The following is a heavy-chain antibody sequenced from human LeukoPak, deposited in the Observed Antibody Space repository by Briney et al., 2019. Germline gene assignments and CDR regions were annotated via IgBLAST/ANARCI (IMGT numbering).Heavy chain of an antibody. Sequence: SETLSLTCTVSGGSISSGGYYWSWIRQHPGKGLEWIGYIYYSGSTYYNPSLKSRVTISVDTSKNQFSLKLSSVTAADTAVYYCARGRSGHDILTGYYANWFDPWGQGTLVTVSS. CDR2: IYYSGST. J-gene: IGHJ5*02. CDR3: ARGRSGHDILTGYYANWFDP. CDR1: GGSISSGGYY. V-gene: IGHV4-31*03. D-gene: IGHD3-9*01.